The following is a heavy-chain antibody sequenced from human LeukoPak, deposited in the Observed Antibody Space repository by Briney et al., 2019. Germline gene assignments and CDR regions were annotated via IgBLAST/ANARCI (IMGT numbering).Heavy chain of an antibody. CDR1: GYTFTSYG. CDR3: ARDGDSSGYPDYYYYYMDV. D-gene: IGHD3-22*01. Sequence: GASVKVSCKASGYTFTSYGISWVRQAPGQGLEWMGWISAYNGNTNYAQKLQGRVTMTTDTSTSTAYMELRSLRPDDTAVYYCARDGDSSGYPDYYYYYMDVWGKGTTVTVSS. V-gene: IGHV1-18*01. J-gene: IGHJ6*03. CDR2: ISAYNGNT.